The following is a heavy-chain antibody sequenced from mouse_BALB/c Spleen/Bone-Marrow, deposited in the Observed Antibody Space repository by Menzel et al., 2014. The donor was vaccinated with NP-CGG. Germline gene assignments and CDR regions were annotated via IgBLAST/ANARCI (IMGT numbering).Heavy chain of an antibody. CDR2: ISSGGSYT. CDR3: ARHGITRLLDY. CDR1: GFTFRSYA. V-gene: IGHV5-9-3*01. J-gene: IGHJ2*01. D-gene: IGHD2-4*01. Sequence: DVKLVESGGGLVKPGGPLKLSCAASGFTFRSYAMSWVTQTPEKRLEWVATISSGGSYTYYPDSVKGRFTISRDNAKNTLYLQMSSLRSEDTAMYYCARHGITRLLDYWGQGTTLTVSS.